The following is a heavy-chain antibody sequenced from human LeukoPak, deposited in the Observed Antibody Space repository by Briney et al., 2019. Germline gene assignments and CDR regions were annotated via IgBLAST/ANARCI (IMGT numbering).Heavy chain of an antibody. CDR3: AREGPFEYSSSSNQPSDY. J-gene: IGHJ4*02. D-gene: IGHD6-6*01. CDR1: DFTFNMYW. V-gene: IGHV3-7*01. Sequence: GSLRLSCTASDFTFNMYWMTWVRQAPGKGLQWVANLKEDGSEKYYADSVKGRFTISRDNAKNSVYLQMNSLRVEDTAVYHCAREGPFEYSSSSNQPSDYWGQGTLVTVSS. CDR2: LKEDGSEK.